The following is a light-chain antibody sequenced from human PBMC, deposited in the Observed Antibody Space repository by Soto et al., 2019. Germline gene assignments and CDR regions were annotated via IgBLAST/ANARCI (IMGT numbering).Light chain of an antibody. CDR3: QKYTSAPPFT. V-gene: IGKV1-27*01. CDR2: AAS. J-gene: IGKJ3*01. CDR1: QGISNY. Sequence: DIQMTQSPSSLSASVGDRVTITCRASQGISNYLAWYQQKPGKVPKLLIYAASTLQSVVPSRFSASGSWTDFTLTISSLQHEAVATYYCQKYTSAPPFTFGPATKVDIK.